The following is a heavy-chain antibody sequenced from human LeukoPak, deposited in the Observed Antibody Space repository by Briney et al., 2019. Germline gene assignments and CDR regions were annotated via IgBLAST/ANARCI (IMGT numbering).Heavy chain of an antibody. D-gene: IGHD3-16*01. CDR2: ISGSGGSI. V-gene: IGHV3-23*01. Sequence: GGSLRLSCVASGFTFSSYAVSWVRQAPGKGLEWVSVISGSGGSIYYGDSVKGRFTISRDNSKNTLYLQMNSLRAEDTAIYYCAREVGDFDYWGQGTLVTVSS. J-gene: IGHJ4*02. CDR1: GFTFSSYA. CDR3: AREVGDFDY.